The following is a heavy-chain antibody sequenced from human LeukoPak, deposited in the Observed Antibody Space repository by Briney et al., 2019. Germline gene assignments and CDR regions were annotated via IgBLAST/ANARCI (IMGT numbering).Heavy chain of an antibody. CDR1: GFTVSSNY. CDR3: ARDGEIAVAGTSHYYYYGMDV. Sequence: PGGSLRLSCAASGFTVSSNYMSWVRQAPGKGLEWVSYITSSGSAIYYADSVKGRFAISRDNAKNSLYLQMNSLRAEDTAVYYCARDGEIAVAGTSHYYYYGMDVWGQGTTVTVSS. J-gene: IGHJ6*02. D-gene: IGHD6-13*01. V-gene: IGHV3-11*04. CDR2: ITSSGSAI.